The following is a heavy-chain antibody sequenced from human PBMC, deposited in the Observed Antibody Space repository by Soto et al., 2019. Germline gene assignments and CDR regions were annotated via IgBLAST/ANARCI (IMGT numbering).Heavy chain of an antibody. V-gene: IGHV4-39*01. CDR1: GGSISSSSYY. J-gene: IGHJ4*02. CDR2: IYCSGGT. Sequence: AETLSLTCTVSGGSISSSSYYWGWIRQPPGKGLAWIGSIYCSGGTYYNPALTGRGTISVGTAKNQFSLQLTSVTAADTAVYFCARHELLSYGTFLTTFDYWRQGALVTV. D-gene: IGHD4-17*01. CDR3: ARHELLSYGTFLTTFDY.